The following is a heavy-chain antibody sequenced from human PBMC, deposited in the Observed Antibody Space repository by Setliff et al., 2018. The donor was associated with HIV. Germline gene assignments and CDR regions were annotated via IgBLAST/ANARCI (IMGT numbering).Heavy chain of an antibody. Sequence: PSETLSLTCTVSGDSIHSVTSYWGWFRQSPGKGLEWIGTIYYTGYTFNNPSLTSRVTTSVDTSKSQFSLKLQSVTAADTAIYYCARHTAVNVSPSGLGYYYIDVWAKGTSVTVSS. CDR3: ARHTAVNVSPSGLGYYYIDV. J-gene: IGHJ6*03. CDR1: GDSIHSVTSY. V-gene: IGHV4-39*01. CDR2: IYYTGYT. D-gene: IGHD3-9*01.